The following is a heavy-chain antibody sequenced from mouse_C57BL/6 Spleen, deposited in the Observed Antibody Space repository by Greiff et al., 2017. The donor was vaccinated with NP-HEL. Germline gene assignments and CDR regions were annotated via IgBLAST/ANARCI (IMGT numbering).Heavy chain of an antibody. CDR3: ARRNYYGSSYDYYAMDY. Sequence: EVKVVESGPELVKPGASVKMSCKASGYTFTDYNMHWVKQSHGKSLEWIGYINPNNGGTSYNQKFKGKATLTVNKSSSTAYMELRSLTSEDSAVYYCARRNYYGSSYDYYAMDYWGQGTSVTVSS. D-gene: IGHD1-1*01. CDR1: GYTFTDYN. CDR2: INPNNGGT. V-gene: IGHV1-22*01. J-gene: IGHJ4*01.